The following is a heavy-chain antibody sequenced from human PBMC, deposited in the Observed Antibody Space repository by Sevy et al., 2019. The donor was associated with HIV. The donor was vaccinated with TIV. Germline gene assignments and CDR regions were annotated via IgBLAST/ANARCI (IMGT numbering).Heavy chain of an antibody. CDR2: ISYDGSNK. CDR1: GFTFSSYA. D-gene: IGHD2-21*02. CDR3: ATRHPEVTAIQGY. Sequence: GGSLRLSCAASGFTFSSYAMHWVRQAPGKGLEWVAVISYDGSNKYYADSLKGRFTISRDNSKNTLYLQMNSLRAEDTAVYYCATRHPEVTAIQGYWGQGTLVTVSS. J-gene: IGHJ4*02. V-gene: IGHV3-30*04.